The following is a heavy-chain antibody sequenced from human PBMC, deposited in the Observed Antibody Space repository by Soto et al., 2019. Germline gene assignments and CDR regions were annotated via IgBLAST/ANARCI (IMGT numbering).Heavy chain of an antibody. J-gene: IGHJ6*02. D-gene: IGHD1-26*01. CDR2: TFTGGST. Sequence: EVQLVETGGGLIQPGGSLRLSCLASGFSVTTNYIIWVRQPPGKGLEWVSTTFTGGSTHYADSVKGRFSISRDNSKNTVYLQMNNLRFEDTGVYYCAKKPPSSIQGWAFGMDVWGQGTAVSVSS. CDR1: GFSVTTNY. V-gene: IGHV3-53*02. CDR3: AKKPPSSIQGWAFGMDV.